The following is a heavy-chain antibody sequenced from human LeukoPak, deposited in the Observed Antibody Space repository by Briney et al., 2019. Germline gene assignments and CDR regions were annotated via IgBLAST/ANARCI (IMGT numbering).Heavy chain of an antibody. CDR2: IYYSGST. Sequence: SETLPLTCTVSGGSISSYYWSWIRQPPGKGLEWIGYIYYSGSTNYNPSLKSRVTISVDTSKNQFSLKLSSVTAADTAVYYCARHPPPKRGYSGYDPGVGAFDIWGQGTMVTVSS. J-gene: IGHJ3*02. CDR3: ARHPPPKRGYSGYDPGVGAFDI. CDR1: GGSISSYY. V-gene: IGHV4-59*08. D-gene: IGHD5-12*01.